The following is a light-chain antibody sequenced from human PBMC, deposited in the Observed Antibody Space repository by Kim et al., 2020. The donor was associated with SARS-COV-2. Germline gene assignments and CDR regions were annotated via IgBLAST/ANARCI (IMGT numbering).Light chain of an antibody. J-gene: IGKJ2*01. CDR1: QSVSSSY. V-gene: IGKV3-20*01. CDR2: GAS. CDR3: QQYGSSYT. Sequence: SWSPGERAPLSCRASQSVSSSYLAWYQQKPGQAPRLLIYGASSRATGIPDRFSGSGSGTDFTLTISRLEPEDFAVYYCQQYGSSYTFGQGTKLEI.